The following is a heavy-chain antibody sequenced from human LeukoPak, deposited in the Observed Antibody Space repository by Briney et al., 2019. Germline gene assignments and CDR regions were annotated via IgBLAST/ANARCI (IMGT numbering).Heavy chain of an antibody. CDR3: ARDVDTAMADY. CDR2: IYSGGST. J-gene: IGHJ4*02. D-gene: IGHD5-18*01. CDR1: GFTVSSNY. V-gene: IGHV3-53*01. Sequence: GGSLRPSCAASGFTVSSNYMSWVRQAPGKGLEWVSVIYSGGSTYYADSVKGRFTISRDNSKNTLYLQMNSLRAEDTAVYYCARDVDTAMADYWGQGTLVTVSS.